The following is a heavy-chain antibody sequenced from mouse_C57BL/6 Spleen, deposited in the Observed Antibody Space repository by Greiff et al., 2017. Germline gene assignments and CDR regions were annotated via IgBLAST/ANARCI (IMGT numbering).Heavy chain of an antibody. CDR3: AREDYDYDVRNYYAMDY. J-gene: IGHJ4*01. CDR1: GFNIKNTY. V-gene: IGHV14-3*01. Sequence: VQLKQSVAELVRPGASVKLSCTASGFNIKNTYMHWVKQRPEQGLEWIGRIDPANGNTKYAPKFQGKATITADTSSNTAYLQLSSLTSEDTAIYYCAREDYDYDVRNYYAMDYWGQGTSVTVSS. D-gene: IGHD2-4*01. CDR2: IDPANGNT.